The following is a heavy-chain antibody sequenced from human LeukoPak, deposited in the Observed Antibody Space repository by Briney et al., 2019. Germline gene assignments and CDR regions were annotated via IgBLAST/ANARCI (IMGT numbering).Heavy chain of an antibody. V-gene: IGHV5-51*01. D-gene: IGHD5-12*01. J-gene: IGHJ6*03. Sequence: GGCLKSSSKGSGCCFSSYWIGWVRRMPGKDVEWMVIIYRGDSDTRYSASFQVQVTISADKSISTAYLQWSSLKASDTAMYYCARASRGYSGYDTYYYYYYMDVWGKGTTVTVSS. CDR1: GCCFSSYW. CDR2: IYRGDSDT. CDR3: ARASRGYSGYDTYYYYYYMDV.